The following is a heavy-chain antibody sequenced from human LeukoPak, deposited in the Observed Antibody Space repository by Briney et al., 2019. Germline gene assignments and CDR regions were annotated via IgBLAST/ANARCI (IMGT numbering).Heavy chain of an antibody. CDR3: ATSPGGSYDY. D-gene: IGHD1-26*01. J-gene: IGHJ4*02. CDR1: GSTLSSYW. V-gene: IGHV3-74*01. CDR2: INTDGSST. Sequence: GGSLRLSCAASGSTLSSYWMHWVRQAPGKGLVWVSRINTDGSSTVYADSARGRFTISRDNAKNTLYLQMNSLRAEDTAVYFCATSPGGSYDYWGQGTLVTVSS.